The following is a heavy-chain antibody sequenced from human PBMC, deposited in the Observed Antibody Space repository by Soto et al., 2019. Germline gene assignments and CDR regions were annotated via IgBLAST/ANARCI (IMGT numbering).Heavy chain of an antibody. CDR2: IYYSGST. D-gene: IGHD2-15*01. J-gene: IGHJ4*02. CDR1: GGSISSSSYY. V-gene: IGHV4-39*01. Sequence: SETLSLTCTVSGGSISSSSYYWGWIRQPPGKGLEWIGSIYYSGSTYYNPSLKSRVTISVDTSKNQFSLKLSSVTAADTAVYYCARQVVGYCSGGSCYSFDYWGQGTLVTVSS. CDR3: ARQVVGYCSGGSCYSFDY.